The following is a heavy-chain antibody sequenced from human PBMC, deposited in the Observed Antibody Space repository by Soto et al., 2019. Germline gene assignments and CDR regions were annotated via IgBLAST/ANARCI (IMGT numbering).Heavy chain of an antibody. J-gene: IGHJ4*02. V-gene: IGHV4-30-4*08. CDR1: GDSITSSKHY. CDR3: AREGNLGRWIQPLDS. D-gene: IGHD2-2*03. CDR2: IYLSGFT. Sequence: PSETLSLTCTVSGDSITSSKHYWSWIRQHPGKGLEWIGYIYLSGFTYSTPSLKSRVNMSLDTSKNQFSLKLSSVTAADTAVYFCAREGNLGRWIQPLDSWGQGTLVTVSS.